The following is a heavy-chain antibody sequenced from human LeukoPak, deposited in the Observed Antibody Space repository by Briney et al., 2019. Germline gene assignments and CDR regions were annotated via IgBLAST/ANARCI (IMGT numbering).Heavy chain of an antibody. CDR3: ARYGSGSSDPPRAFDI. Sequence: SEILSLTCTVSGGSISSSTYFWGWIRQPPGKGLEWIGNVYYTGSTYHNPSLKSRVTISVDTSKNLFSLKLSSVTAADTAVYYCARYGSGSSDPPRAFDIWGQGTRVTVSS. CDR2: VYYTGST. J-gene: IGHJ3*02. CDR1: GGSISSSTYF. V-gene: IGHV4-39*01. D-gene: IGHD3-10*01.